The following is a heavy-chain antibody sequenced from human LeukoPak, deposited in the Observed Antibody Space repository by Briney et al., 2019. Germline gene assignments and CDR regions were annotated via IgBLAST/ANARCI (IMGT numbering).Heavy chain of an antibody. J-gene: IGHJ4*02. CDR3: ARSPYSSCYSDY. D-gene: IGHD3-22*01. Sequence: GGSLRLSCAASGFTFSSYEMNWVRQAPGKGLEWVSYISSSGSTIYYADSVKGRFTISRDNAKNSLYLQMNSLRAEDTAVYYCARSPYSSCYSDYWGQGTLVTVSS. V-gene: IGHV3-48*03. CDR1: GFTFSSYE. CDR2: ISSSGSTI.